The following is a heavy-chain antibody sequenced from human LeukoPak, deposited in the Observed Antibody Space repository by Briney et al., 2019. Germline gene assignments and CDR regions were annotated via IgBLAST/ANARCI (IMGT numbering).Heavy chain of an antibody. CDR1: GFTFSSYD. D-gene: IGHD5-12*01. Sequence: GSLRLSCAASGFTFSSYDMSWIRQPPGKGLEWIGSIYYSGSTYYNPSLKSRVTISVDTSKNQFSLKLSSVTAADTAVYYCVGRVATIDYWGQGTLVTVSS. CDR2: IYYSGST. CDR3: VGRVATIDY. V-gene: IGHV4-39*01. J-gene: IGHJ4*02.